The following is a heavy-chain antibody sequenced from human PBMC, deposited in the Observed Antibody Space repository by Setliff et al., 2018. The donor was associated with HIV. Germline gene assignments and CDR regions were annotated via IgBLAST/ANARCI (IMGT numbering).Heavy chain of an antibody. D-gene: IGHD3-22*01. Sequence: SETLSLTCAVYDGSLSSYYWSWIRQSTGKGLEWIGEINDSGTTNYNPSLESRVTISVDTSKNQFSLKLSSVTAADTAVYYCARGPASGDYSYYFDYWGQGTLVTVSS. J-gene: IGHJ4*02. CDR1: DGSLSSYY. CDR3: ARGPASGDYSYYFDY. CDR2: INDSGTT. V-gene: IGHV4-34*01.